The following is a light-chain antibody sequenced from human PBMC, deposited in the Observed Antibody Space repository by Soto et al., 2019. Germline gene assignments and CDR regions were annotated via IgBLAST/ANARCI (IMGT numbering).Light chain of an antibody. CDR1: QRVDTTF. CDR2: GAS. CDR3: QKYMSSVT. Sequence: EIVLTQSPGSLSLSPGQRATLSCRASQRVDTTFFAWYQKKPGQATRRLIYGASKRATGIPERFSGSGSGTDFTLILSRLEHEDFAVYYCQKYMSSVTFGKGTKVDIK. J-gene: IGKJ1*01. V-gene: IGKV3-20*01.